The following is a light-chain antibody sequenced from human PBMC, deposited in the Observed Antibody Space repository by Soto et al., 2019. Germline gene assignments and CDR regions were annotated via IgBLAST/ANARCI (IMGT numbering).Light chain of an antibody. CDR2: ENN. V-gene: IGLV1-40*01. CDR3: QSYDSSRSGYV. Sequence: QSVLTQPPSVSEAPGQRVTISCTGSSSNIGAGYEAHWYQQVPGTAPQLLIYENNNRASGVPDRFSGSKSGNSASLAITGLQAEDEAEYYCQSYDSSRSGYVFGTGTKLTVL. J-gene: IGLJ1*01. CDR1: SSNIGAGYE.